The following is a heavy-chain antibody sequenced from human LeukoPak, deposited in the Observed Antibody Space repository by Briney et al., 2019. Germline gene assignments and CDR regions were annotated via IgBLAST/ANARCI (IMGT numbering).Heavy chain of an antibody. CDR1: GGSFSGYY. J-gene: IGHJ4*02. D-gene: IGHD3-10*01. CDR2: INHRGST. Sequence: PSETLSLTCAVYGGSFSGYYWNRIRQPPGRGLEWIGEINHRGSTTYNPSLESRVTISVDTSKNQFSLRLSSVTAADTAVYYCARRLLYFVDPDYWGQGTLVTVSS. CDR3: ARRLLYFVDPDY. V-gene: IGHV4-34*01.